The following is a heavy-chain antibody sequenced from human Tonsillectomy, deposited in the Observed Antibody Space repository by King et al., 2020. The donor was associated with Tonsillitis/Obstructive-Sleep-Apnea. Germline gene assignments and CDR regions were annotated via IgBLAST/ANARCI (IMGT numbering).Heavy chain of an antibody. Sequence: QLVQSGAEVKKPGESLRISCKGSGYTFTNHWINWVRQIPGKGLEWMGTIDPSDSYTNYSPSFQGHVSISADKCISTAYMQWSSLKASDTAMYYCARSAYNNGFSGYYYLMVGWGQGTTVTVSS. D-gene: IGHD2-8*01. V-gene: IGHV5-10-1*03. CDR1: GYTFTNHW. J-gene: IGHJ6*02. CDR2: IDPSDSYT. CDR3: ARSAYNNGFSGYYYLMVG.